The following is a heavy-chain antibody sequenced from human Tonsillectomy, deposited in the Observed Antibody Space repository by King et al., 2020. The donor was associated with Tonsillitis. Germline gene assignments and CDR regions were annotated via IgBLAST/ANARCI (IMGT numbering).Heavy chain of an antibody. CDR1: GFTFRRYG. D-gene: IGHD7-27*01. CDR3: AKFASRGLGYGRDV. CDR2: IWYDGSNK. Sequence: VQLVESGGGVVQPGKSLRLSCVASGFTFRRYGMHWVRQAPGKGLEWVAVIWYDGSNKYYEDSVKGRFTISRDNSNNTLYLQVNSLRGEDTAVYYCAKFASRGLGYGRDVGGQGNTVSVSS. V-gene: IGHV3-33*06. J-gene: IGHJ6*01.